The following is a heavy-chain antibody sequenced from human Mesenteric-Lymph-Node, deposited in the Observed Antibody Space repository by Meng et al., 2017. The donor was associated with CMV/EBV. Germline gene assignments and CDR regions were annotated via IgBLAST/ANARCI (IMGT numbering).Heavy chain of an antibody. CDR3: AASADTAMDYWFDY. V-gene: IGHV1-69*02. CDR2: VILTLSIP. Sequence: SGGTFRSSPVSWVRQAPGRGLEWMGRVILTLSIPSSAQPFQGRVTITADKSSAIIYMELSSLRSEDTAVYYCAASADTAMDYWFDYWGQGTLVTVSS. D-gene: IGHD5-18*01. CDR1: GGTFRSSP. J-gene: IGHJ4*02.